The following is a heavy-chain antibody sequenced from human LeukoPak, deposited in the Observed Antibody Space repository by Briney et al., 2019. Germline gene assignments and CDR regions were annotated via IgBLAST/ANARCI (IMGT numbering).Heavy chain of an antibody. Sequence: GGSLRLSCAASGFTVSSKYMRWVRQAPGKGLEWVSVIYTDGSTHYADSVKRRVTISRDNSKNMLFLQMNSLRAEDTAVYYCARGGNSFYFDYWGQGTLVTVS. CDR2: IYTDGST. J-gene: IGHJ4*02. CDR3: ARGGNSFYFDY. V-gene: IGHV3-66*01. CDR1: GFTVSSKY. D-gene: IGHD4-23*01.